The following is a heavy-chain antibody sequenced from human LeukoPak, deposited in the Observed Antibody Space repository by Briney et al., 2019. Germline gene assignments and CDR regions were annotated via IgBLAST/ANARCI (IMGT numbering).Heavy chain of an antibody. J-gene: IGHJ4*02. D-gene: IGHD3-10*01. CDR2: IYYSGYT. CDR3: HYGSGSHYDVDY. Sequence: SETLSLTCTVSGGFISSSSYYWGWIRQPPGKGLEWIGSIYYSGYTNYNPSLKSRGTISVDTSKNQFSLKLSSVTAADTAVYYCHYGSGSHYDVDYWGQGTLVTVSS. CDR1: GGFISSSSYY. V-gene: IGHV4-39*07.